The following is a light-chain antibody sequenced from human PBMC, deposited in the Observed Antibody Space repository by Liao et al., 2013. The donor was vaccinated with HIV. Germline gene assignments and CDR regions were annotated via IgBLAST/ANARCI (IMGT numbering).Light chain of an antibody. CDR3: QVWDSSSDHPV. CDR2: YDT. Sequence: SYVLTQTPSVSVAPGKTARLTCEGTNIGSKSVHWYQQKPGQAPVLVIYYDTERPSWIPERFSASTSGNTATLTISRVEAGDEADYYCQVWDSSSDHPVFGGGTKLTVL. V-gene: IGLV3-21*01. CDR1: NIGSKS. J-gene: IGLJ3*02.